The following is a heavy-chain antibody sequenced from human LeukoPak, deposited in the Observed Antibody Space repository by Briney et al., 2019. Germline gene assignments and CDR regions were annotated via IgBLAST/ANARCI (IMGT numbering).Heavy chain of an antibody. J-gene: IGHJ4*02. V-gene: IGHV3-21*01. D-gene: IGHD3-22*01. CDR1: GFTLSGYS. CDR2: ISSSSSYI. CDR3: ARFYYDSSGYYYPFDY. Sequence: GGTLRLSCAASGFTLSGYSMNWVRQAPGKGLEWVSSISSSSSYIYYADSVKGRFTISRDNAKNSLYLQMNSLRAEDTAVYYCARFYYDSSGYYYPFDYWGQGTLVTVSS.